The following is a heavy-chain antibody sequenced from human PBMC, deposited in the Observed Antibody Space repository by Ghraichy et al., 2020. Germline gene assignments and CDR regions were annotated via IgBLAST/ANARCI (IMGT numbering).Heavy chain of an antibody. D-gene: IGHD3-22*01. V-gene: IGHV4-59*08. Sequence: SQTLSLTCTVSGGSISSYYWSWIRQPPGKGLEWIGYIYYSGGTNYNPSLKSRVTISLDTSKNQFSLKLSSVTAADTAVYYCASHLLYYYVSSGYFHDAFDIWGQGTMVTVSS. CDR2: IYYSGGT. CDR3: ASHLLYYYVSSGYFHDAFDI. CDR1: GGSISSYY. J-gene: IGHJ3*02.